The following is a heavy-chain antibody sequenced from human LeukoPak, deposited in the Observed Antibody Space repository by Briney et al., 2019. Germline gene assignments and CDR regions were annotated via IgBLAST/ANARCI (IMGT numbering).Heavy chain of an antibody. D-gene: IGHD4-11*01. Sequence: PGGSLRLSCAASGFTFRSYWISWVRQAPEKGLEWVANIKEDGSEKNYVDSVKGRFTISRDNAKNSLSLQMNSLRAEDTAVYYCSRGGYSNRDAWGQGSMVIVSS. CDR2: IKEDGSEK. CDR1: GFTFRSYW. CDR3: SRGGYSNRDA. V-gene: IGHV3-7*01. J-gene: IGHJ5*02.